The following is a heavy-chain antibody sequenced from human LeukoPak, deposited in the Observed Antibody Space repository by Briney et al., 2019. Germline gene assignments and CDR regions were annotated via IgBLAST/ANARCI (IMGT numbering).Heavy chain of an antibody. V-gene: IGHV3-7*01. J-gene: IGHJ4*02. CDR3: ARDIAAPRSY. D-gene: IGHD6-13*01. Sequence: PGGSLRLSCAASEFTFSTYWMTWVRQAPGKGLEWVANINQDGSETYYVDSVKGRFTISRDNAKNSLYLQMNSLRAEDTAVYYCARDIAAPRSYWGQGTLVTVSS. CDR2: INQDGSET. CDR1: EFTFSTYW.